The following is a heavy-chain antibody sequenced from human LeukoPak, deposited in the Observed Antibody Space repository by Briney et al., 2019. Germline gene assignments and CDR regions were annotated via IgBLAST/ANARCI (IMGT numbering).Heavy chain of an antibody. J-gene: IGHJ3*02. CDR3: AKDRSGSYHSDAFDI. CDR2: ISGSGGST. D-gene: IGHD1-26*01. CDR1: GFTFSTYA. Sequence: GGSLRLSCAASGFTFSTYAMSWVRQAPGKGLEWVSAISGSGGSTYYADSVKGRFTISRDNSKNTLYLQMNSLRAEDTAVYYCAKDRSGSYHSDAFDIWGQGTMVTVSS. V-gene: IGHV3-23*01.